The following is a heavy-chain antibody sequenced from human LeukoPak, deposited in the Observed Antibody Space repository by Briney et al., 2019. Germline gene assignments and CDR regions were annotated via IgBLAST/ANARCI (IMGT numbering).Heavy chain of an antibody. CDR2: INSNGAST. V-gene: IGHV3-23*01. Sequence: PGRSLRLSCAASGFTFTNYAMSWVRQAPGKGLEWVSGINSNGASTYYADSVRGRFTISRDNSKNTLFLQMSALRAEDTAVYHCVVGEAYYFYARLDYWGLGTLVTVFS. J-gene: IGHJ4*01. CDR1: GFTFTNYA. CDR3: VVGEAYYFYARLDY. D-gene: IGHD2/OR15-2a*01.